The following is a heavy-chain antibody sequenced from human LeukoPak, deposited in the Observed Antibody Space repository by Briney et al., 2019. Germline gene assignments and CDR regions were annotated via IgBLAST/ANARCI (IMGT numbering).Heavy chain of an antibody. Sequence: GGSLRLSCAASGFTFSSYSMNWVRQAPGKGLEWVSSISSSSSYIYYADSVKGRFTISRDNAKNSLYLQMNSLRAEDTAVYYCARDGRAISGWYSFYYYYYMDVWGKGTTVTVSS. V-gene: IGHV3-21*01. CDR3: ARDGRAISGWYSFYYYYYMDV. CDR1: GFTFSSYS. D-gene: IGHD6-19*01. J-gene: IGHJ6*03. CDR2: ISSSSSYI.